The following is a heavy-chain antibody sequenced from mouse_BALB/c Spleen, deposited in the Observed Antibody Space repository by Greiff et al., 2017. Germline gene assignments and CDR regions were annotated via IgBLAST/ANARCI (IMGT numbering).Heavy chain of an antibody. V-gene: IGHV1S81*02. CDR2: INPSNGGT. CDR1: GYTFTSYY. J-gene: IGHJ4*01. Sequence: VQLQQSGAELVKPGASVKLSCKASGYTFTSYYMYWVKQRPGQGLEWIGEINPSNGGTNFNEKFKSKATLTVDKSSSTAYMQLSSLTSEDSAVYYCTRVCYYVSMDDWGQGTSVTVSS. CDR3: TRVCYYVSMDD. D-gene: IGHD1-1*01.